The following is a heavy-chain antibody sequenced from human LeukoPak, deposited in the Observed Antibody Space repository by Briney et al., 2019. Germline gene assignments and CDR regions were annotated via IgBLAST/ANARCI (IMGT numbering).Heavy chain of an antibody. J-gene: IGHJ4*02. CDR1: GFTFSSYW. CDR2: IKEDGIAK. V-gene: IGHV3-7*01. Sequence: GGSLRLSCAASGFTFSSYWMSWVRQSPGKGLEWVANIKEDGIAKHYVDSVKGRFTISRDNAKNSLYLQLDSLRVEDTAVYYCATAGLFACFDYWGQGTLVTVSS. CDR3: ATAGLFACFDY. D-gene: IGHD3-9*01.